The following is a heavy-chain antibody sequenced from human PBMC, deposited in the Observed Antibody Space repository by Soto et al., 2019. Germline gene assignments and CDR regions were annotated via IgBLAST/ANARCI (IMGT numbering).Heavy chain of an antibody. J-gene: IGHJ6*02. CDR3: ARSQGSSTSLEIYYYYYYGMDV. V-gene: IGHV1-69*01. Sequence: QVQLVQSGAEVKKPGSSVKFSCKAPGGTFGSYAIRWVRQAPGQGLEWMGGIIPIPGTANYAQKFQGRVTIAADESTSTAYMEPSSLRSEDTAVYYCARSQGSSTSLEIYYYYYYGMDVWGQGTTVTVSS. D-gene: IGHD2-2*01. CDR1: GGTFGSYA. CDR2: IIPIPGTA.